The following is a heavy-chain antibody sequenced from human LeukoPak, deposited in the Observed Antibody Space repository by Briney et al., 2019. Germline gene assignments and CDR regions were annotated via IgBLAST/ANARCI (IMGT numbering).Heavy chain of an antibody. CDR2: IYYSGST. V-gene: IGHV4-39*02. J-gene: IGHJ6*02. Sequence: PSETLSLTCTVSGGSISSSSYYWGWIRQPPGRGLEWIGSIYYSGSTYYNPSLKSRVSISVDTSKNQFSLDLTSVTAADTAVYYCARGRDFWSGSLMDVWGQGTTVTVSS. CDR3: ARGRDFWSGSLMDV. D-gene: IGHD3-3*01. CDR1: GGSISSSSYY.